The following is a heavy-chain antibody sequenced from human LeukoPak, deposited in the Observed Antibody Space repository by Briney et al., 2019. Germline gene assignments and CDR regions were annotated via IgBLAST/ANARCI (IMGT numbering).Heavy chain of an antibody. J-gene: IGHJ4*02. D-gene: IGHD6-19*01. CDR1: GYTFTSYG. V-gene: IGHV1-18*01. Sequence: ASVKVSCKASGYTFTSYGISWVRQAPGQGLEWMGWISAYNGHTDYAQKLQGRVTMTTDTSTSTAYMELRSLRSDDTAVYYCARVVAVAASFDYWGQGTLVTVSS. CDR2: ISAYNGHT. CDR3: ARVVAVAASFDY.